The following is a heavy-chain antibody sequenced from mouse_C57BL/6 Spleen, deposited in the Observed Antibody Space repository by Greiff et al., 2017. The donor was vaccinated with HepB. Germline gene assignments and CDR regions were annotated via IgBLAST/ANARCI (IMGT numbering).Heavy chain of an antibody. J-gene: IGHJ1*03. CDR2: IWWDDDK. V-gene: IGHV8-8*01. CDR1: GFSLSTFGMG. CDR3: ARIPPRRNYYGSSGGYVAV. D-gene: IGHD1-1*01. Sequence: QVTLKVSGPGILQPSQTLSLTCSFSGFSLSTFGMGVGWIRPPSGKGLEWLAHIWWDDDKYDNPALKSRLTISKDTSKTQVFLKVANVDTADTATYCCARIPPRRNYYGSSGGYVAVWGTGTTVTVSS.